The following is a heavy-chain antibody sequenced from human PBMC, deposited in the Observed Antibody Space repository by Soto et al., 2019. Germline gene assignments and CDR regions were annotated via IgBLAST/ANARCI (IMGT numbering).Heavy chain of an antibody. CDR2: FIPIYVTA. Sequence: QVQLVQSGAEVKKPGSSVKVSCKASGDNFSTYPISWVRQAHGQGLEWMGGFIPIYVTANYAQKFRGRVTITADERTRTSYMELTNLRSEDTAVYYCARDRGARGDFWGQGTLVTVSS. D-gene: IGHD3-10*01. CDR3: ARDRGARGDF. V-gene: IGHV1-69*01. J-gene: IGHJ4*02. CDR1: GDNFSTYP.